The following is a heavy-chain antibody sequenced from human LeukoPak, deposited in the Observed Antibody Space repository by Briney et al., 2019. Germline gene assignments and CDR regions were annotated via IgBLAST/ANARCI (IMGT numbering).Heavy chain of an antibody. D-gene: IGHD3-22*01. V-gene: IGHV1-8*01. CDR1: GYTFTSYD. J-gene: IGHJ4*02. Sequence: ASVKVSCKASGYTFTSYDINWVRQATGQGLEWMGWMNPNSGNTGYAQKFQGSVTMTRNTAISTAYMELSSLRSEDTAVYYCARGTYYYDSSGYLLFDYWGQGTLVTVSS. CDR2: MNPNSGNT. CDR3: ARGTYYYDSSGYLLFDY.